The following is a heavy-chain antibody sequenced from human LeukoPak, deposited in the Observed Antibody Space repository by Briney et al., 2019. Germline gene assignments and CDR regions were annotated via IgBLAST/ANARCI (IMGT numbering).Heavy chain of an antibody. V-gene: IGHV3-23*01. D-gene: IGHD6-19*01. CDR1: GGSISSSNW. CDR2: ISGSGGST. CDR3: ANGWYLDFGDY. J-gene: IGHJ4*02. Sequence: PSETLSLTCAVSGGSISSSNWWSWVRQAPGKGLEWVSAISGSGGSTYYADSVKGRFTISRDNSKNTLYLQMNSLRAEDTAVYYCANGWYLDFGDYWGQGTLVTVSS.